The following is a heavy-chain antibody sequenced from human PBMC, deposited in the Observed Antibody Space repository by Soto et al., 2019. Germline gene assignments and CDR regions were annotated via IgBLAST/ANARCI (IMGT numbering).Heavy chain of an antibody. CDR3: ARLESRGDDFILPRVSHYYYGMDV. V-gene: IGHV5-51*01. D-gene: IGHD2-21*02. CDR1: GYRYTTYW. J-gene: IGHJ6*02. Sequence: GVSLRIPRKGSGYRYTTYWMVWVRQLPGKGLEARGVNHPGDSDTRYSPPIEGQATNSANNSVSTAYPEWSSLEASDIAMYYCARLESRGDDFILPRVSHYYYGMDVWGQGTMVTVSS. CDR2: NHPGDSDT.